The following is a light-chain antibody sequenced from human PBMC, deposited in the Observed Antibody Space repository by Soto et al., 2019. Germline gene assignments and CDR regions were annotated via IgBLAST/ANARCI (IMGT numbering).Light chain of an antibody. V-gene: IGKV1-39*01. CDR2: AES. J-gene: IGKJ4*01. Sequence: QMNQSPSSLFESVEDRVTITCRSSQSITSHLNWYQQKVGQSPKLLIYAESTLQSGVPPRFSVMGSGTEFTLTISGLQSEDFANYYCHLSHSTPLTLGGLIKVVIK. CDR1: QSITSH. CDR3: HLSHSTPLT.